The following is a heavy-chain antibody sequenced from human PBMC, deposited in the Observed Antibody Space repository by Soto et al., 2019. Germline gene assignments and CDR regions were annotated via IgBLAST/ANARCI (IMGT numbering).Heavy chain of an antibody. CDR1: GFTFSSYA. V-gene: IGHV3-23*01. J-gene: IGHJ4*02. CDR3: AKGSARCSGGSCYITHS. Sequence: GGSLRLSCAASGFTFSSYAMSWVRQAPGKGLEWVSAISGSGGSTYYADSVKGRFTISRDNSKNTLYLQMNSLRAEDTAVYYCAKGSARCSGGSCYITHSWGQGTLVTVSS. D-gene: IGHD2-15*01. CDR2: ISGSGGST.